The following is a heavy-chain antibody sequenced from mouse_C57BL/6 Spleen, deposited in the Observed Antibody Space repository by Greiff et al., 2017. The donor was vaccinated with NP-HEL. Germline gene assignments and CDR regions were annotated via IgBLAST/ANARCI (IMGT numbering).Heavy chain of an antibody. CDR3: ARDIYPDYYGSSYTLFAY. V-gene: IGHV5-4*01. J-gene: IGHJ3*01. CDR1: GFTFSSYA. D-gene: IGHD1-1*01. Sequence: DVKLVESGGGLVKPGGSLKLSCAASGFTFSSYAMSWVRQTPEKRLEWVATISDGGSYTYYPDNVKGRFTISRDNAKNNLYLQMSHLKSEDTAMYYCARDIYPDYYGSSYTLFAYWGQGTLVTVSA. CDR2: ISDGGSYT.